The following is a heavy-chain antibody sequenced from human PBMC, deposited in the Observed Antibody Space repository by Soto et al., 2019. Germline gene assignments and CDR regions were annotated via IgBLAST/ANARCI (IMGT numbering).Heavy chain of an antibody. V-gene: IGHV4-31*03. CDR3: ARDRIIGLGDYPRDYYYGMDV. CDR2: IYYSGST. CDR1: GGSISSGGYY. J-gene: IGHJ6*02. Sequence: PSETLSVTCTVSGGSISSGGYYWSGIRHHPGKGLEWIGYIYYSGSTYYNPSLKSRVTISVDTSKNQFSLKLSSVTAADTAVYYCARDRIIGLGDYPRDYYYGMDVWGQGTTVTVSS. D-gene: IGHD4-17*01.